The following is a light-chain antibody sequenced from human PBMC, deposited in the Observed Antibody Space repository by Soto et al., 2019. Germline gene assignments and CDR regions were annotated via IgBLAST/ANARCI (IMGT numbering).Light chain of an antibody. CDR1: SNDVGAYNY. CDR3: SSYTFGNNLL. Sequence: QAVVTQPASVSGSPGQSITISCTGTSNDVGAYNYVSWYQQHPGKAPKLIIYEVTNRPSGVSNRFSGSKSGNTASLIISGLQAEDEADYYCSSYTFGNNLLFGGGTKLTVL. J-gene: IGLJ2*01. CDR2: EVT. V-gene: IGLV2-14*01.